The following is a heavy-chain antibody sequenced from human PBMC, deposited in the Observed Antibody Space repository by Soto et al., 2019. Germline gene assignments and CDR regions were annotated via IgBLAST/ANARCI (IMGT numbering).Heavy chain of an antibody. CDR1: GGTFSSYA. D-gene: IGHD3-9*01. V-gene: IGHV1-69*13. CDR2: IIPIFGTA. Sequence: GASVKVSCKASGGTFSSYAISWVRQAPGQGLEWMGGIIPIFGTANYAQKFQGRVTITADESTSTAYMELSTLRSEDTSIYYCARSETDYSRFDYWGQGTLVTVSS. CDR3: ARSETDYSRFDY. J-gene: IGHJ4*02.